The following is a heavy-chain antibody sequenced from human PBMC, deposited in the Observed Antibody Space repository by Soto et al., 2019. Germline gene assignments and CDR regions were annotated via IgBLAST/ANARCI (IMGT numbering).Heavy chain of an antibody. Sequence: SETLSLTCTVSGGSISSYYWSWIRHPPGKGLEWIGYIYYSGSTNYNPSLKSRVTISVDTSKNQFSLKLSSVTAADTAVYYCARVNGYKFNFDYWGQGTLVTVSS. D-gene: IGHD5-12*01. J-gene: IGHJ4*02. CDR1: GGSISSYY. CDR2: IYYSGST. CDR3: ARVNGYKFNFDY. V-gene: IGHV4-59*01.